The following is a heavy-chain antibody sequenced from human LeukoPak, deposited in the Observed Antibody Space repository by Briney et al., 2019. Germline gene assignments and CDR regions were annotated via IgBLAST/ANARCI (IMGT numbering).Heavy chain of an antibody. D-gene: IGHD3-22*01. CDR2: ISGFNGNT. Sequence: ASVKVSCKASGYTFTSYGIIWVRQAPGQGPEWMGWISGFNGNTEHSQRLQGRVTMTTDTLTNTAYMELRSLRFDDTAVYYCARDRYFFDSSGYFYLEAFDVWGQGTMVTVSS. V-gene: IGHV1-18*01. J-gene: IGHJ3*01. CDR1: GYTFTSYG. CDR3: ARDRYFFDSSGYFYLEAFDV.